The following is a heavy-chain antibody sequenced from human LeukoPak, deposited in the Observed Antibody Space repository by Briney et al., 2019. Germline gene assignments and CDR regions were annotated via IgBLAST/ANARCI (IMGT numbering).Heavy chain of an antibody. CDR2: MNPNSGNT. D-gene: IGHD3-22*01. CDR1: GYTFTSYD. V-gene: IGHV1-8*01. CDR3: ARVYDSDYYFDY. J-gene: IGHJ4*02. Sequence: ASVKVSCKASGYTFTSYDINWVRQATGQGLEWMGWMNPNSGNTGYAQKFQGRVTMARNTSISTAYMELSSLRSEDTAVYYCARVYDSDYYFDYWGQGTLVTVSS.